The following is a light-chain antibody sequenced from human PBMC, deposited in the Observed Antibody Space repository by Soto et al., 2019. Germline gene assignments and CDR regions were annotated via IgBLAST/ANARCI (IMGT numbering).Light chain of an antibody. CDR2: GIS. V-gene: IGKV3-20*01. CDR1: HTISSSY. Sequence: EIVFTQSPGTLSLSPGARATLSCRASHTISSSYLAWYQQKPGQAPRLLMYGISRRATGIPDRFSGSGSGTDFTLTITRLETDDFAAYYGQQYVTTSPRTFGQGTKVDIK. CDR3: QQYVTTSPRT. J-gene: IGKJ1*01.